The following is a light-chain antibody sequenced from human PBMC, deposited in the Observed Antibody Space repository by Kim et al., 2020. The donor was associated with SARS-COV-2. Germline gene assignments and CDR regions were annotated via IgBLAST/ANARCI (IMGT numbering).Light chain of an antibody. CDR3: QQYNNYPIP. Sequence: PSPSPLSASVGDRVPITCRASQSISSWLAWYQPKPGKAPKLLIYDASSLESGVPSRFSGSGSGTEFTLTISSLQPDDFATYYCQQYNNYPIPCGQGTRLEIK. CDR2: DAS. CDR1: QSISSW. V-gene: IGKV1-5*01. J-gene: IGKJ5*01.